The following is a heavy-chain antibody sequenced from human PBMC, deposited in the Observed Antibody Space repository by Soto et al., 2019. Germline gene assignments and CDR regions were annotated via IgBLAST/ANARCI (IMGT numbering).Heavy chain of an antibody. CDR3: ARAYYYDSSGPSDY. J-gene: IGHJ4*02. Sequence: ASVKVSCKASGYTFTGHYIHWVRQAPEQGPEWMGGIGPECGAASYAQKFQGRVTMTTDVSISTAYMELSNLRSGDTAVYYCARAYYYDSSGPSDYWGQGTLVTVSS. V-gene: IGHV1-2*02. CDR2: IGPECGAA. CDR1: GYTFTGHY. D-gene: IGHD3-22*01.